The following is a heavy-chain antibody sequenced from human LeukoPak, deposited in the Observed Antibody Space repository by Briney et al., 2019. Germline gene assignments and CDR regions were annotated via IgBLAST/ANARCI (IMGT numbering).Heavy chain of an antibody. Sequence: PSETLSLTCAVYGGSFSGYYWSWIRQPPGKGLEWIGEINHSGSTNCNPSLKSRVTISVDTSKNQFSLKLSSVTAADTAVYYCARFGPGSGSYYSPFDYWGQGTLVTVSS. D-gene: IGHD3-10*01. CDR3: ARFGPGSGSYYSPFDY. V-gene: IGHV4-34*01. CDR1: GGSFSGYY. CDR2: INHSGST. J-gene: IGHJ4*02.